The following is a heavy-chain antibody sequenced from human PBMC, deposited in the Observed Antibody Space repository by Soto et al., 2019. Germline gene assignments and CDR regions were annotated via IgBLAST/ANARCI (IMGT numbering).Heavy chain of an antibody. D-gene: IGHD4-17*01. J-gene: IGHJ4*02. CDR3: ASPSARFNVPLDYGDYYFDY. CDR2: IIPIFGTA. CDR1: GGTFSSYA. Sequence: SVKVSCQASGGTFSSYAISWVRQAPGQGLEWMGGIIPIFGTANYAQKFQGRVTITADESTSTAYMELSSLRSEDTAVYYCASPSARFNVPLDYGDYYFDYWGQGTLVTVSS. V-gene: IGHV1-69*13.